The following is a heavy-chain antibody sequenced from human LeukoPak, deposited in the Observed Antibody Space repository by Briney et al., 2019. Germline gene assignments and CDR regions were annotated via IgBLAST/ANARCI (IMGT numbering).Heavy chain of an antibody. CDR2: INAYNGNT. CDR3: ARWRQYSSSVWGGPSDY. J-gene: IGHJ4*02. CDR1: GYTFTSYG. D-gene: IGHD6-13*01. Sequence: GASVKVSCKASGYTFTSYGISWVRQAPGQGLEWMGWINAYNGNTNYAQKLQGRVTMTTDTSTSTAYMELRSLRSDDTAVYYCARWRQYSSSVWGGPSDYWGQGTLVTVSS. V-gene: IGHV1-18*01.